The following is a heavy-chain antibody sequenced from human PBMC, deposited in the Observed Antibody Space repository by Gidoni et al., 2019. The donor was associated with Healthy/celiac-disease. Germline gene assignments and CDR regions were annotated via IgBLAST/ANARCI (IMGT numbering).Heavy chain of an antibody. CDR3: ATDRIRPGGYSVWFDP. J-gene: IGHJ5*02. CDR2: FAPEDGKT. Sequence: QAQLVQSGAEVKKPGASVQVYCKVSGYTLTELYMHWVRQAPGKGLEWMGGFAPEDGKTIYEQKFQGRVTMTEDTSTDTAYMELSSLRSEDTAVYYCATDRIRPGGYSVWFDPWGQGTLVTVSS. V-gene: IGHV1-24*01. CDR1: GYTLTELY. D-gene: IGHD6-25*01.